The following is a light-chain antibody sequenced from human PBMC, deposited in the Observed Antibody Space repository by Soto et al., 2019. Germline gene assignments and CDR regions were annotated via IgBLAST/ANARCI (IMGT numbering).Light chain of an antibody. V-gene: IGLV7-46*01. CDR1: TGAVTSDHY. Sequence: QAVVTQEPSLTVSPGGTVTLTCGSSTGAVTSDHYPYWFQQKPGQAPRTLIYDTSNKHSWTPARSSGSLLGGKAALTLSGAQPEDEAEYYCLLSYSGGGVFGTGTRSPS. J-gene: IGLJ1*01. CDR3: LLSYSGGGV. CDR2: DTS.